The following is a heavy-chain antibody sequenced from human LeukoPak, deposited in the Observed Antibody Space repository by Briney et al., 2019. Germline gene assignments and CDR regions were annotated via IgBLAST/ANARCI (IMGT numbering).Heavy chain of an antibody. V-gene: IGHV1-69*02. CDR2: IIPILGIA. CDR3: ARLPPDGGVVIGRDPYYYYGMDV. Sequence: ASVTVSFKSSGYTFTAYSMHWVRQAPGQGREWMGRIIPILGIANYAQNFQRRLPITADKSTSTAYMELSSLRSEDTAVYYCARLPPDGGVVIGRDPYYYYGMDVWGQGTTVTVSS. CDR1: GYTFTAYS. D-gene: IGHD3-3*01. J-gene: IGHJ6*02.